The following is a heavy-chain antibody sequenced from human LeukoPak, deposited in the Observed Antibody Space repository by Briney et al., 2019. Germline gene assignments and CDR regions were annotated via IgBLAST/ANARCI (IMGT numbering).Heavy chain of an antibody. D-gene: IGHD7-27*01. Sequence: GGSLRLSCAASGFTLSNNAMSWVRQAPGEGLEWVSALGSDDGRYYADSVKGRFTISRDNSKNTLYLEMNRLRGEDTAAYYCAKDFLNWEFDYWGQGTLVTVSS. CDR1: GFTLSNNA. V-gene: IGHV3-23*01. CDR2: LGSDDGR. CDR3: AKDFLNWEFDY. J-gene: IGHJ4*02.